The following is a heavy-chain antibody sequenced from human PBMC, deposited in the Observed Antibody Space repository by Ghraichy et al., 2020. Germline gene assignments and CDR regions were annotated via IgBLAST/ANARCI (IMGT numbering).Heavy chain of an antibody. CDR2: IYYSGST. D-gene: IGHD3-16*01. CDR1: GGSISSYY. Sequence: ETLSLTCTVSGGSISSYYWSWIRQPPGKGLEWIGYIYYSGSTNYNPSLKSRVTISVDTSKNQFSLKLSSVTAADTAVYYCARVPLGNNSYYYYYYMDVWGKGTTVTVSS. J-gene: IGHJ6*03. CDR3: ARVPLGNNSYYYYYYMDV. V-gene: IGHV4-59*01.